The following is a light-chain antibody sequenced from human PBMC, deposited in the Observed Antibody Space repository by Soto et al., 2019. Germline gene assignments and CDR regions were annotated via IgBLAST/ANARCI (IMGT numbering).Light chain of an antibody. CDR2: AAS. CDR3: QQSYSSPPT. V-gene: IGKV1-39*01. Sequence: DIQIAQSPSSLSSSVEDRVIITCLSRQIISNQLNWYQQKPGKAPKVLIFAASSLQSGVPSRFSGSRSGPDFTLTISSLQPEEFASYYCQQSYSSPPTCGQGTKVDIK. J-gene: IGKJ1*01. CDR1: QIISNQ.